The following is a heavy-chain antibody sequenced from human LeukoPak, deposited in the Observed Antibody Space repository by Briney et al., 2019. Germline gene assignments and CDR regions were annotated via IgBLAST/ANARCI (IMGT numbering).Heavy chain of an antibody. D-gene: IGHD5-18*01. CDR3: ARDRMDTGTYFDY. CDR2: ISTYNGNT. J-gene: IGHJ4*02. CDR1: GYTFTTYG. V-gene: IGHV1-18*01. Sequence: GASVNVSCRSSGYTFTTYGITWVGQAPGQGLEWMGWISTYNGNTNYAQKLQGRATMTTDTSTSTAYMELRSLRSDDTAMYYCARDRMDTGTYFDYWGQGTLVTVSS.